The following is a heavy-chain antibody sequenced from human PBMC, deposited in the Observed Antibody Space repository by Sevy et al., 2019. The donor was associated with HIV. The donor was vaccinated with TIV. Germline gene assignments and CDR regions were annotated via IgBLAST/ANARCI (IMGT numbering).Heavy chain of an antibody. CDR3: ARGGKNYDSSGYYYFDY. D-gene: IGHD3-22*01. CDR2: IYDSGST. V-gene: IGHV4-30-4*01. CDR1: GGSISSGDYY. Sequence: SETLSLTCTVSGGSISSGDYYRSWIRQAPGKGLEWIGYIYDSGSTYYNPSLKSRVTISVDTSKNQFSLKLSSVTAADTAVYYCARGGKNYDSSGYYYFDYWGQGTLVTVSS. J-gene: IGHJ4*02.